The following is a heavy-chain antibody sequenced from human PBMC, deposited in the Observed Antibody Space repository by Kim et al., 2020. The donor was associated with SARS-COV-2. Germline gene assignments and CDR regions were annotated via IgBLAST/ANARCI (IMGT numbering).Heavy chain of an antibody. J-gene: IGHJ6*02. V-gene: IGHV3-23*01. D-gene: IGHD1-26*01. CDR2: ISGSGGST. CDR1: GFTFSSYA. Sequence: GGSLRLSCAASGFTFSSYAMSWVRQAPGKGLEWVAAISGSGGSTYYADSVKGRFTISRDNSKNTLYLQMNSLRAEDTAVYYCAKGSSYTEVGGMVVWGQGTTVTVSS. CDR3: AKGSSYTEVGGMVV.